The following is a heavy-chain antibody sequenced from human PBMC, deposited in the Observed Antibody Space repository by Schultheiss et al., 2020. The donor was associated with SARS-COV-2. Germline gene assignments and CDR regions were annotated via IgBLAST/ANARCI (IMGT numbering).Heavy chain of an antibody. CDR2: IYHSGST. D-gene: IGHD5-18*01. CDR3: ARRQDTAMVTWYFDL. V-gene: IGHV4-30-2*01. J-gene: IGHJ2*01. Sequence: SETLSLTCTVSGGSISSGGYYWSWIRQHPGKGLEWIGYIYHSGSTYYNPSLKSRVTISVDRSKNQFSLKLSSVTAADTAVYYCARRQDTAMVTWYFDLWGRGTLVTVSS. CDR1: GGSISSGGYY.